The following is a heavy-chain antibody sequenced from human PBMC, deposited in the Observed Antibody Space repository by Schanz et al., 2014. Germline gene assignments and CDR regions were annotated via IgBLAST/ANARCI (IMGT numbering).Heavy chain of an antibody. CDR2: IIPILGIA. Sequence: QVQLVQSGAEVKKPGSSVKVSCKASGGTFRSYTISWVRQAPGQGLEWMGRIIPILGIANYAQKFQGRVTNTADKSTSTAYMDLSSLRPEDTAVYYCARSNYYDNSDYYNSFDYWGQGTLVTVSS. CDR1: GGTFRSYT. D-gene: IGHD3-22*01. CDR3: ARSNYYDNSDYYNSFDY. V-gene: IGHV1-69*02. J-gene: IGHJ4*02.